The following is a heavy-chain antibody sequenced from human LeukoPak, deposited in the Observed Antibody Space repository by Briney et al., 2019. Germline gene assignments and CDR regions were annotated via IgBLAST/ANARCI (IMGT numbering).Heavy chain of an antibody. J-gene: IGHJ4*02. CDR2: INSDGSST. CDR3: ARARSIAALAIGY. CDR1: GFTFSSYW. V-gene: IGHV3-74*01. Sequence: PGGSLRLSCAASGFTFSSYWMHWVRQAPGKGLVWVSRINSDGSSTSYADSVKGRFTISRDNAKNTLDLQMNSLRAEDTAVYYCARARSIAALAIGYWGQGTLVTVSS. D-gene: IGHD6-6*01.